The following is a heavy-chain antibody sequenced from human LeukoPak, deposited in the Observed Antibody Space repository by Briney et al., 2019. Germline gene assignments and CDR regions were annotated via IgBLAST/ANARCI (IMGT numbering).Heavy chain of an antibody. D-gene: IGHD2-15*01. CDR2: ISWNSGSI. J-gene: IGHJ3*02. Sequence: PGGSPRLSCAASGFTFDDYAMHWVRQAPGKGLEWVSGISWNSGSIGYADSVKGRFTISRDNAKNSLYLQMNSLRAEDMALYYCAKGSYCSGGSCYSGAFDIWGQGTMVTVSS. CDR1: GFTFDDYA. CDR3: AKGSYCSGGSCYSGAFDI. V-gene: IGHV3-9*03.